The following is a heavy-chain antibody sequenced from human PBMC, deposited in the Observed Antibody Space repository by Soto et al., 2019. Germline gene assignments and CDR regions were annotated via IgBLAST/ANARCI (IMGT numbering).Heavy chain of an antibody. D-gene: IGHD3-3*01. CDR1: GYTFTSYD. J-gene: IGHJ5*02. V-gene: IGHV1-8*01. CDR2: MNPNSGNT. Sequence: ASVKVSCKASGYTFTSYDINWVRQATGQGLEWMGWMNPNSGNTGYAQKFQGRVTMTRNTSISTAYIELSSLRSEDTAVYYCARDKTRHQYDFWSGYYRWFDPWGQGTLVTVSS. CDR3: ARDKTRHQYDFWSGYYRWFDP.